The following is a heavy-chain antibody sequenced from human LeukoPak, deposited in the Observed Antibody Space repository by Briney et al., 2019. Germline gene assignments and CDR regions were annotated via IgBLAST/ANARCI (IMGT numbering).Heavy chain of an antibody. V-gene: IGHV3-7*01. CDR3: ATDRGWRTSGYYLYYFEY. Sequence: GESLRLSCTASGFTFSNFWMGWVRQAPGKGLEWVASIKHDGREKYYVDSVRGRFTISRDNTMNSLYLQMSSLRAEDTAVYYCATDRGWRTSGYYLYYFEYWGQGTLVTYSS. CDR2: IKHDGREK. CDR1: GFTFSNFW. J-gene: IGHJ4*02. D-gene: IGHD3-3*01.